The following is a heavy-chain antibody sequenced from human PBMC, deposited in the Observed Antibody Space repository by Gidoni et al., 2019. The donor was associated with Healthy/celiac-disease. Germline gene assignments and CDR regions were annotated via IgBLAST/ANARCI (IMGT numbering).Heavy chain of an antibody. CDR3: ARDYGSGSSYPDY. Sequence: QVQLVESGGGVVQPGRSLRLSCEASGFTFSSYGMHWFRQAPGKGLEWVAVIWYDGSNKYYADSVKGRFTISRDNSKNTLYLQMNSLRAEDTAVYYCARDYGSGSSYPDYWGQGTLVTVSS. D-gene: IGHD3-10*01. J-gene: IGHJ4*02. CDR1: GFTFSSYG. V-gene: IGHV3-33*01. CDR2: IWYDGSNK.